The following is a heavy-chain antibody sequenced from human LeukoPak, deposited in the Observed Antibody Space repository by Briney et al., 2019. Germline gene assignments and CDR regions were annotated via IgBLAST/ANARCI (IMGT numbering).Heavy chain of an antibody. D-gene: IGHD2-15*01. Sequence: GSLRLSCAASGFTFSSYALSWVRQAPGTGLEWIGEINHSGSTNYNPSLKSRVTISVDTSKNQFSLKLSSVTAADTAVYYCARGLLLIWGQGTMVTVSS. CDR3: ARGLLLI. CDR2: INHSGST. J-gene: IGHJ3*02. V-gene: IGHV4-34*01. CDR1: GFTFSSYA.